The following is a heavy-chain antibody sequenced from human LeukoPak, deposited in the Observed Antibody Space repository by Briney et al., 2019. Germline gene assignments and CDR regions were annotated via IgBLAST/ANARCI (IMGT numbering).Heavy chain of an antibody. V-gene: IGHV1-46*01. CDR2: LSPSSGST. Sequence: EASVKVSCKASGYTFTSYFIHWVRQAPGQGLEWMGILSPSSGSTTYAQKFEGRVTMTRDTSTRTVYMELGSLRSDDTAVYYCARVLEKYTDRSGYDAFDIWGHGTMVTVSS. J-gene: IGHJ3*02. D-gene: IGHD3-22*01. CDR1: GYTFTSYF. CDR3: ARVLEKYTDRSGYDAFDI.